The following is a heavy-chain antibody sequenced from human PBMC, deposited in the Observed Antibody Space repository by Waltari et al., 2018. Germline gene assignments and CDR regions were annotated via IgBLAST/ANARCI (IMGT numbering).Heavy chain of an antibody. V-gene: IGHV4-38-2*02. CDR3: ASTSRVTMIVVVIDY. J-gene: IGHJ4*02. CDR1: GYSISSGYY. D-gene: IGHD3-22*01. CDR2: IYHSGST. Sequence: QVQLQESGPGLVKPSETLSLTCTVSGYSISSGYYWGWIRQPPGKGLEWIGSIYHSGSTYYNPSLKSRVTISVDTSKTQFSLKLSSVTAADTAVYYCASTSRVTMIVVVIDYWGQGTLVTVSS.